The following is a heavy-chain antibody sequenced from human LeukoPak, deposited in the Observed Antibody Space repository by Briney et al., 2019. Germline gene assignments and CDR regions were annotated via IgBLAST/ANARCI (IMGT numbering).Heavy chain of an antibody. CDR3: ARERSYCSGATCSLDL. J-gene: IGHJ5*02. CDR1: GFSLSIYD. Sequence: GGYLRLSCAASGFSLSIYDMVWVRQAPGKGLEWIASTGLSSSLGYADSVKGRFTISRDNGENSVYLQMNSLRAEDTAVYFCARERSYCSGATCSLDLWGQGTLVTVSS. V-gene: IGHV3-21*01. CDR2: TGLSSSL. D-gene: IGHD2-15*01.